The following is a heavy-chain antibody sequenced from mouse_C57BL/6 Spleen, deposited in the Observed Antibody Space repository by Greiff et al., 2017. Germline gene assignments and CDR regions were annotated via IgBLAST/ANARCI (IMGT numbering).Heavy chain of an antibody. V-gene: IGHV5-17*01. J-gene: IGHJ4*01. CDR3: AREPKTAHYAMDY. Sequence: EVMLVEPGGGLVKPGGSLKLSCAASGFTFSDYGMHWVRQAPEKGLEWVAYISSGSSTIYYADTVKGRFTISRDNAKNTLVLKMTSLRSEDTAMYYCAREPKTAHYAMDYWGQGTSVTVSS. CDR2: ISSGSSTI. D-gene: IGHD3-2*01. CDR1: GFTFSDYG.